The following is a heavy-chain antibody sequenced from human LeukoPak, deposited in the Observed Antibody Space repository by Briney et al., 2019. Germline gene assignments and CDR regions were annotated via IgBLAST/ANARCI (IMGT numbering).Heavy chain of an antibody. D-gene: IGHD3-22*01. J-gene: IGHJ4*02. CDR2: IYYSGTT. CDR3: ARVSKVDYYDSGGEFNY. Sequence: SETLSLTCTVSGDSISSSSYNWGWIRQPPGKGLEWIGTIYYSGTTYYSPSLKSRVTISVDTSKNQFSLNLNSVTAADTAVYYCARVSKVDYYDSGGEFNYWGQGTLVTVSS. CDR1: GDSISSSSYN. V-gene: IGHV4-39*07.